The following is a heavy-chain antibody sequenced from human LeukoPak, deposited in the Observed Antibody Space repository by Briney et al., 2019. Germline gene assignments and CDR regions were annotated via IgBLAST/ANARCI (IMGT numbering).Heavy chain of an antibody. V-gene: IGHV1-18*01. CDR3: ARDWDSRNDYFDP. Sequence: ASVKVSCKASGYTFTSYGISWVRQAPGQGLEWLGWTSAHNDDTNYAETLQGRLTMTTDISTSTAYMELTSLRSDDTAVYYCARDWDSRNDYFDPWGQGTLVIVSS. CDR1: GYTFTSYG. J-gene: IGHJ4*02. D-gene: IGHD1-1*01. CDR2: TSAHNDDT.